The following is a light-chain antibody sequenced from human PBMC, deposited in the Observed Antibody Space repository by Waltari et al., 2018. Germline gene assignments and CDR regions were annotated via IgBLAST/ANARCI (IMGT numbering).Light chain of an antibody. Sequence: QSVLPQPPSASGSPGQSVPISCPGPRRAVGVNNYVPRSQQHPGKPPKTMIYESNKRPSGVPDRFSGSKSGNTAALTVSGLQAEDEADYYCSSYGGSKVFGGGTKLTVL. CDR3: SSYGGSKV. CDR1: RRAVGVNNY. V-gene: IGLV2-8*01. CDR2: ESN. J-gene: IGLJ3*02.